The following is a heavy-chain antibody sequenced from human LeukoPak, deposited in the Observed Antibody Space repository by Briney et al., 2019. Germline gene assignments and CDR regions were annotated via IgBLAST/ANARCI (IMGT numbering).Heavy chain of an antibody. CDR2: INAGNGDT. J-gene: IGHJ4*02. CDR1: GYTFTNYA. Sequence: ASVKVSCKASGYTFTNYAIHWMRQAPGQRLDWMGWINAGNGDTKYSQKFQGRVTITRDTSASTAYMELSSLRSEDTAVYYCARGRPVLRYFDWSYGYWGQGTLVTVSS. V-gene: IGHV1-3*01. CDR3: ARGRPVLRYFDWSYGY. D-gene: IGHD3-9*01.